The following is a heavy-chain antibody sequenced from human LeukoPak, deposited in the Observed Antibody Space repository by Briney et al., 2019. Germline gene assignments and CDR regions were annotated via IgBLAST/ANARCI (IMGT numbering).Heavy chain of an antibody. J-gene: IGHJ4*02. V-gene: IGHV4-30-4*08. Sequence: SETLSLTCTVSGGSISSGDYYWSWIRQPPGKGLEWIGYIYYSGSTYYNPSLKSRVTISVDTSKNQFSLRLGSVTAADTAVYFCASNIPTPTTSPPLGYWGQGTLVTVSS. D-gene: IGHD1-1*01. CDR2: IYYSGST. CDR3: ASNIPTPTTSPPLGY. CDR1: GGSISSGDYY.